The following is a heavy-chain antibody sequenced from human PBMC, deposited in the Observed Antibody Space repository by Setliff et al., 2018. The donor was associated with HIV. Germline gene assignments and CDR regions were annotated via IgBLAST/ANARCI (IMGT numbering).Heavy chain of an antibody. CDR1: GFTFSSYA. J-gene: IGHJ4*02. CDR3: TTAVAQNWYGSGNENY. Sequence: PGGSLRLSCAASGFTFSSYAMSWVRQAPGKGLEWVSAISGSGGSTYYADSVKGRFTISRDNSKNTLYLQMNSLITEDTALYYCTTAVAQNWYGSGNENYWGQGTLVTVSS. V-gene: IGHV3-23*01. CDR2: ISGSGGST. D-gene: IGHD3-10*01.